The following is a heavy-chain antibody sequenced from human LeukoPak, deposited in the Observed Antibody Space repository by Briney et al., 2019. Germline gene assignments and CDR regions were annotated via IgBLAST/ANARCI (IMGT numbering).Heavy chain of an antibody. CDR1: GGSISSYY. CDR3: ARSVEMAAMPFDY. V-gene: IGHV4-59*01. CDR2: IYYSGST. D-gene: IGHD5-24*01. Sequence: SETLSLTCAVSGGSISSYYWSWIRQPPGRGLEWIGYIYYSGSTNYNPSLKSRVTISVDTSKNQFSLKLSSVTAADTAVYYCARSVEMAAMPFDYWGQGTLVTVSS. J-gene: IGHJ4*02.